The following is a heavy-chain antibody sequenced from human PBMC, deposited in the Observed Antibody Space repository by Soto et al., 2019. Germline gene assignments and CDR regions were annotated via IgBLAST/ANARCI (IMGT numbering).Heavy chain of an antibody. Sequence: EVQLVESGGGLVKPGGSLRLSCAASGFTFSTYSMNWVRQAPGKGLEWVSSISSSSSYIYYADSVKGRFTISRDNAKNSLYLQMNSLRAEDTAVYYCARAKGSGYPGDGAFDIWGQGTMVTVSS. CDR2: ISSSSSYI. CDR3: ARAKGSGYPGDGAFDI. J-gene: IGHJ3*02. D-gene: IGHD5-12*01. CDR1: GFTFSTYS. V-gene: IGHV3-21*01.